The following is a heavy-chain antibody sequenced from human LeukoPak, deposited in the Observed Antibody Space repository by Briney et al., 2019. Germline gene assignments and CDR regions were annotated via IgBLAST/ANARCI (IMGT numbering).Heavy chain of an antibody. D-gene: IGHD6-19*01. CDR1: GGSISSSSYY. V-gene: IGHV4-39*01. J-gene: IGHJ2*01. CDR3: ARSTRSSGWSFDL. Sequence: SETLSLTCTVSGGSISSSSYYWGWIRQPPGKELEWIGSIYYSGSTYYNPSLKSRVTISVDTSKNQFSLKLSSVTAADTAAYYCARSTRSSGWSFDLWGRGTLVTVSS. CDR2: IYYSGST.